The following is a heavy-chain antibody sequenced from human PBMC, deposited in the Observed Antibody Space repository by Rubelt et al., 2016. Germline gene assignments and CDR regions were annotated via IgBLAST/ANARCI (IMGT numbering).Heavy chain of an antibody. J-gene: IGHJ4*02. CDR2: IKQDGSDK. Sequence: GSLRLSCAASGFTFSNYWMSWVRQAPGKGLEWVANIKQDGSDKYYVDSVKGRFTISRDNAKNSLYLQMNSLRAEDTAVYYCARGLSGWRFIDYWGQGTLVTVSS. V-gene: IGHV3-7*03. CDR3: ARGLSGWRFIDY. D-gene: IGHD6-19*01. CDR1: GFTFSNYW.